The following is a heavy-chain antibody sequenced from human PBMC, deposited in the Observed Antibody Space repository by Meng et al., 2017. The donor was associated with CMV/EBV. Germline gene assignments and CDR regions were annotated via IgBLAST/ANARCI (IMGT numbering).Heavy chain of an antibody. Sequence: GESLKISCAASGFTFSTYWMTWVRQAPGKGLEWMANINRDGSDKYYVDSVKGRFTMSRDNAKNSLYLQMNSLRAEDTAVYYCARDTGPNTFDYWGQGTLVTVSS. CDR3: ARDTGPNTFDY. CDR2: INRDGSDK. J-gene: IGHJ4*02. CDR1: GFTFSTYW. V-gene: IGHV3-7*03. D-gene: IGHD2-8*01.